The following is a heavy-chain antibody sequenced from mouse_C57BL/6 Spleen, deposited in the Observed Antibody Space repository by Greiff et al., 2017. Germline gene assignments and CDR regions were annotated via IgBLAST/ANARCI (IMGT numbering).Heavy chain of an antibody. CDR2: INPSSGYT. Sequence: QVQLQQSGAELAKPGASVKLSCKASGYTFTSYWMHWVNQRPGQGLEWIGYINPSSGYTKYNQKFKDKATLTADKSTSTAYMQLSSLTYEDSAVYYGATPSRGYAMEDWGQGTSVTVAS. CDR3: ATPSRGYAMED. V-gene: IGHV1-7*01. J-gene: IGHJ4*01. CDR1: GYTFTSYW.